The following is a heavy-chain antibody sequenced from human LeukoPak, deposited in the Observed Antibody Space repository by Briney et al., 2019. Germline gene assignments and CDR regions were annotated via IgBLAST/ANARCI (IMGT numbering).Heavy chain of an antibody. J-gene: IGHJ5*02. V-gene: IGHV4-39*07. CDR3: ARGIVGALNWFDP. D-gene: IGHD1-26*01. CDR2: IYYSGST. Sequence: SETLSLTCTVSGGSISSSSYYWGWIRQPPGKGLEWIGSIYYSGSTYYNPSLKSRVTISVDTSKNQFSLKLSSVTAADTAVYYCARGIVGALNWFDPWGQGTLVTVSS. CDR1: GGSISSSSYY.